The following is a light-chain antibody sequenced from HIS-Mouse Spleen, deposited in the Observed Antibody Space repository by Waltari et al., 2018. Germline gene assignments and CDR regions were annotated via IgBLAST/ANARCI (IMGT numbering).Light chain of an antibody. CDR2: EVS. J-gene: IGLJ1*01. Sequence: QSALTQPPSVSGSPGQPVTISCTGTSSDVGSYNRLSWYQQPPGTAPKLMIYEVSNRPSGVPDRFSGSKSGNTASLTISGLQAEDEADYYCSSYTSSSTYVFGTGTKVTVL. CDR3: SSYTSSSTYV. V-gene: IGLV2-18*02. CDR1: SSDVGSYNR.